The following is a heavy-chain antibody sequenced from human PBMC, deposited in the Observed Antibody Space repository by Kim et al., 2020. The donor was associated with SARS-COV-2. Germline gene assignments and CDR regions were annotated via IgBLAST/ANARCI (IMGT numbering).Heavy chain of an antibody. Sequence: YYGDSVKGQFTISRDNSKNTLYLQMSSLRAEDTCMYYCTKGGSWGYYFEYWGQGTLVTVSS. J-gene: IGHJ4*02. D-gene: IGHD1-26*01. CDR3: TKGGSWGYYFEY. V-gene: IGHV3-30*02.